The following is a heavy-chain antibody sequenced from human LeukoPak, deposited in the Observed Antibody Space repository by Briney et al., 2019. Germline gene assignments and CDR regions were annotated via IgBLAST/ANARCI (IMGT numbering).Heavy chain of an antibody. Sequence: SETLSLTCAVHGGSFSGYYWSWIRQPPGKGLEWIGEINHSGSTNYNPSLKSRVTISVDTSKNQFSLKLSSVTAADTAVYYCARDYGDHEDYWGQGTLVTVSS. CDR3: ARDYGDHEDY. J-gene: IGHJ4*02. D-gene: IGHD4-17*01. CDR1: GGSFSGYY. V-gene: IGHV4-34*01. CDR2: INHSGST.